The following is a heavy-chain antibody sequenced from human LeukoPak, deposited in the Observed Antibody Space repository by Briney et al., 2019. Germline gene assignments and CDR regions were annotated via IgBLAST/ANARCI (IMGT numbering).Heavy chain of an antibody. CDR3: AKDSQGGHVDY. CDR2: MSGTGGRT. Sequence: GGSLRLSCAASGFTFSRYWMHWVRQAPGKGLEWVSTMSGTGGRTYYADSVKGRFTISRDNSKNTLYLQMNSLRADDTALYYCAKDSQGGHVDYWGQGTLVTVSS. D-gene: IGHD3-16*01. V-gene: IGHV3-23*01. J-gene: IGHJ4*02. CDR1: GFTFSRYW.